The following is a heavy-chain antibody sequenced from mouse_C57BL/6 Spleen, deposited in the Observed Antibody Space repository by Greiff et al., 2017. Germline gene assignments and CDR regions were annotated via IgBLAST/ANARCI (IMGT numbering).Heavy chain of an antibody. CDR3: ATVQADY. CDR1: GYTFTSYW. V-gene: IGHV1-55*01. CDR2: IYPGSGST. D-gene: IGHD1-1*01. Sequence: QVQLQQPGAELVKPGASVKMSCKASGYTFTSYWLTWVKQRPGQGLEWIGVIYPGSGSTNYNEKFQSKATLTVDTSSSTASMQLSSRKAEDSAVYNCATVQADYRGRGATLTVST. J-gene: IGHJ2*01.